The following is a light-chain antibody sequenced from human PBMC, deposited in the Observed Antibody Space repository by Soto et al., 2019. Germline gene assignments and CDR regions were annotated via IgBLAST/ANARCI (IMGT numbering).Light chain of an antibody. J-gene: IGKJ1*01. Sequence: DIQMTQSPSTLSASVGDRVTITCRSSQDIGTWLSWYQQKPEKAPKVLIYRASHLASGVPSSFSASGSGTESSLPSNSLQAADFATSYFQQYHIYSWTLVHGTKVEIK. CDR2: RAS. CDR1: QDIGTW. V-gene: IGKV1-5*03. CDR3: QQYHIYSWT.